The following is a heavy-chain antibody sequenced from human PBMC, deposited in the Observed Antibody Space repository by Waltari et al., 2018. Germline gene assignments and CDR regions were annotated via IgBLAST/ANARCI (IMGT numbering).Heavy chain of an antibody. Sequence: EVQLVESGGGLVQPGGSVRLSCGVSGFTFSSYSMNWVRQAPGKGLEWVSYISGSSSTIYYADSVKGRFTISRDNAKNSMHLQMSSLRAEDTAVYYCATAARRRDVGDLSWGQGTLVTVSS. CDR1: GFTFSSYS. CDR2: ISGSSSTI. D-gene: IGHD3-16*02. V-gene: IGHV3-48*01. J-gene: IGHJ4*02. CDR3: ATAARRRDVGDLS.